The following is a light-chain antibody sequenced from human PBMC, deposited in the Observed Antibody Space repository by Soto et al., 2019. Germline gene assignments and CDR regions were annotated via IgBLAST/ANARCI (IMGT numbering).Light chain of an antibody. CDR3: STYTGSNTPYV. V-gene: IGLV2-14*01. CDR2: QVS. Sequence: QSVLTQPASVSGSPGQSISISCTGATSDIGNYNYFSWYQQHPGKAPKLIIYQVSNRPSGVSNRFSGSKSGNTASLTISGLQPDDEADYYCSTYTGSNTPYVFGTGTKVTVL. J-gene: IGLJ1*01. CDR1: TSDIGNYNY.